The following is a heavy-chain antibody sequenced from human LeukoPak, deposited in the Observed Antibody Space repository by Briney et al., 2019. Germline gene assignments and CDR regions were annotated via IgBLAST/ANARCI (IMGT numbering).Heavy chain of an antibody. CDR1: GFTFSSYG. Sequence: GRSLRLSCAASGFTFSSYGMHWVRQAPGKGLEWVAVISYDGSNKYYADSVKGRFTISRDNSKNTLYLQMNSLRAEDTAVYYCVKVSPPLWYSYGGYYFDYWGQGTLVTVSS. CDR2: ISYDGSNK. J-gene: IGHJ4*02. CDR3: VKVSPPLWYSYGGYYFDY. D-gene: IGHD5-18*01. V-gene: IGHV3-30*18.